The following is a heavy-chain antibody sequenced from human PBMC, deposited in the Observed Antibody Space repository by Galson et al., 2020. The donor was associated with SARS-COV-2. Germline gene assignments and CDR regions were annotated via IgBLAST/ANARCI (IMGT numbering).Heavy chain of an antibody. Sequence: ASVKVSCKASGYTFTSYYMHWVRQAPGQGLAWMGWINPNSGGTNYAQKFQGRVTMTRDTSISTAYMELSRLRSDDTAVYYCARVPGWLRFLFDYWGQGTLVTVSS. CDR1: GYTFTSYY. J-gene: IGHJ4*02. D-gene: IGHD5-12*01. CDR3: ARVPGWLRFLFDY. CDR2: INPNSGGT. V-gene: IGHV1-2*02.